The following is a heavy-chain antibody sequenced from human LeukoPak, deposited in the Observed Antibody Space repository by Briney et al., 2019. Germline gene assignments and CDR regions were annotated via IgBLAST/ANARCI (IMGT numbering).Heavy chain of an antibody. CDR2: IYSGGGT. J-gene: IGHJ5*02. D-gene: IGHD1-7*01. CDR1: GFTVSSNY. V-gene: IGHV3-66*01. CDR3: ARKGLGGELGGFDL. Sequence: GGSLRLSCAASGFTVSSNYMSWVRQAPGKGLEWVSVIYSGGGTYYADSVKGRFTISRDNSKNTLYLQMNSLRAEDTAVYYCARKGLGGELGGFDLWGQGTLVTVSS.